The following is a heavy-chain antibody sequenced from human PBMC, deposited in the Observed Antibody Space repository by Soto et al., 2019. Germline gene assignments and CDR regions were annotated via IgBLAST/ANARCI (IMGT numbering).Heavy chain of an antibody. D-gene: IGHD3-22*01. CDR1: GYTFTSYG. J-gene: IGHJ5*02. CDR3: AREDDYYDSSSYGS. V-gene: IGHV1-18*04. CDR2: ISAYNGNT. Sequence: ASVKVSCKASGYTFTSYGISWFRQAPGQGLEWMGWISAYNGNTNYAQKLQGRVTMTTDTSTSTAYMELRSLRSDDTAVYYCAREDDYYDSSSYGSWGQGTMVTVSS.